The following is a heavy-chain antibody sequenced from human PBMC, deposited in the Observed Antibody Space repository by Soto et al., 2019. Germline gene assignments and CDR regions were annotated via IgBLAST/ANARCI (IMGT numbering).Heavy chain of an antibody. CDR3: ARVYSSASYFPEY. J-gene: IGHJ4*02. Sequence: PVGSLRLSGAASGFTFSSYAMHWVRQAPGKGLEWVAVISYDGSNKYYADSVKGRFTISRDNSRDTLYLQMNSLRAGDTARYSCARVYSSASYFPEYWGQGTPVTVSS. D-gene: IGHD3-22*01. CDR1: GFTFSSYA. CDR2: ISYDGSNK. V-gene: IGHV3-30-3*01.